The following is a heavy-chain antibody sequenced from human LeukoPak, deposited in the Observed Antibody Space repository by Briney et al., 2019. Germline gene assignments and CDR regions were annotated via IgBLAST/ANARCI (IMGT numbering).Heavy chain of an antibody. CDR2: MNPNSGNT. Sequence: ASVKVSCKASGYTFTSYDINWVRQATGQGLEWMGWMNPNSGNTGYAQKFQGRVTMTRNTSISTAYMELSSLRSEDTAVYYCAGGGEYYDFWGGSYSNYGMAVWGKGTTVTVS. J-gene: IGHJ6*04. V-gene: IGHV1-8*01. D-gene: IGHD3-3*01. CDR3: AGGGEYYDFWGGSYSNYGMAV. CDR1: GYTFTSYD.